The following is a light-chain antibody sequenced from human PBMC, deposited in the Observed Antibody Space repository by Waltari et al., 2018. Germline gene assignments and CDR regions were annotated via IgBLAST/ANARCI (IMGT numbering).Light chain of an antibody. CDR2: VNTDGSD. V-gene: IGLV4-69*01. Sequence: QPVLTQPPSASGSLGASVRLTCSLSGEYSVHDIAWHQLHPQKGPRYLLRVNTDGSDIKGDGIPDRFSGSSSGAERYLTISRLQSDDDADYYCQTWGPAMHVFGGGTKLTVL. CDR3: QTWGPAMHV. CDR1: GEYSVHD. J-gene: IGLJ3*02.